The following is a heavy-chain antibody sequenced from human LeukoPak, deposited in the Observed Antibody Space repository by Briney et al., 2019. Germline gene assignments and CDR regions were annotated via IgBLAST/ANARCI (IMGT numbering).Heavy chain of an antibody. CDR3: ARRYYDSSGYYYYYMDV. V-gene: IGHV1-18*01. CDR1: GYTFTSYG. Sequence: GASVKVSCKASGYTFTSYGISWVRQAPGQGLEWMGWISAYNGNTNYAQKLQGRVTMTTDTSTSTAYMELRSLRSDDTAVYYCARRYYDSSGYYYYYMDVWGKGTTVTVSS. D-gene: IGHD3-22*01. CDR2: ISAYNGNT. J-gene: IGHJ6*03.